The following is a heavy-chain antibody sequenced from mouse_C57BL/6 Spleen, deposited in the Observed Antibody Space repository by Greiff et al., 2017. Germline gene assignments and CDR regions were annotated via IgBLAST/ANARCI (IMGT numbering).Heavy chain of an antibody. J-gene: IGHJ4*01. CDR2: IDPSDSET. CDR1: GYTFTSYW. V-gene: IGHV1-52*01. Sequence: QVQLQQPGAELVRPGSSVKLSCKASGYTFTSYWMHWVKQRPIQGLEWIGNIDPSDSETHYNQKFKDKATLTVDKSSSTAYMQLSSLTSEDSAVYYCARRGSIYYDSHYAMDYWGQGTSVTVSS. D-gene: IGHD2-4*01. CDR3: ARRGSIYYDSHYAMDY.